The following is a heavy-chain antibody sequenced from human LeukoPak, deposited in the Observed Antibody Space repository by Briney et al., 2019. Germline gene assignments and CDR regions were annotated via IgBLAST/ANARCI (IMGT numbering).Heavy chain of an antibody. Sequence: PSETLSLTCAVYGGSFSGYYWSWIRQPPGKGLEWIGEINHSGSTNYNPSLKSRVTISVVTSKNQFSLKLSSVTAADTAVYYCARVHIAASQNWFDPWGQGTLVTVSS. CDR2: INHSGST. J-gene: IGHJ5*02. CDR1: GGSFSGYY. D-gene: IGHD6-6*01. CDR3: ARVHIAASQNWFDP. V-gene: IGHV4-34*01.